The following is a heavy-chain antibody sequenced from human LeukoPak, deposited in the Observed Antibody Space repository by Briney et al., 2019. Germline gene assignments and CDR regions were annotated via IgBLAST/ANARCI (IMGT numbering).Heavy chain of an antibody. Sequence: KPSETLSLTCAAYGGSFSGYYWRWIRQPPGKGLEWIGEINHSGSTNYNPSLKSRVTISVDTSKNQFSLKLSSVTAADTAVYYCARGLGQPYYYYYYMDVWGKGTTVTVSS. CDR3: ARGLGQPYYYYYYMDV. J-gene: IGHJ6*03. CDR1: GGSFSGYY. CDR2: INHSGST. V-gene: IGHV4-34*01. D-gene: IGHD6-13*01.